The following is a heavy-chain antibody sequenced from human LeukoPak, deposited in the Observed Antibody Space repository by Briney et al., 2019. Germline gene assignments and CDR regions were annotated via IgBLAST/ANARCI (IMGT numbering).Heavy chain of an antibody. D-gene: IGHD2-8*01. CDR1: GFTFSSYS. CDR3: ARGGRMGDY. V-gene: IGHV3-64*01. J-gene: IGHJ4*01. Sequence: GGSLRLSCAASGFTFSSYSMQWVRQAPGKGLEFVSTINTNRDNTYYANSVRGRFTISRDNSQNTLYLQMGSLTAEDMAVYYCARGGRMGDYWGQGILVTVSS. CDR2: INTNRDNT.